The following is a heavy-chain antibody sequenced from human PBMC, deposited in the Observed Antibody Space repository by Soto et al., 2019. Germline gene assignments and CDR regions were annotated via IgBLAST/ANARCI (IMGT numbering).Heavy chain of an antibody. CDR3: ARDKYYGSGSYYKGDYFDY. CDR1: GGSISSGGYY. Sequence: SETLSLTCAVSGGSISSGGYYWSWIRQHPGKGLEWIGYIYYSGSTYYNPSLKSRVTISVDTSKNQFSLKPSSVTAADTAVYYCARDKYYGSGSYYKGDYFDYWGQGTLVTVSS. J-gene: IGHJ4*02. CDR2: IYYSGST. V-gene: IGHV4-31*11. D-gene: IGHD3-10*01.